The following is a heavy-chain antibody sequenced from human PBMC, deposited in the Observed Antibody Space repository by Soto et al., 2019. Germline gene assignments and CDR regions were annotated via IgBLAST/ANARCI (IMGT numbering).Heavy chain of an antibody. CDR1: GASINNSY. CDR3: ARGPGLLPLGYFDY. V-gene: IGHV4-4*07. Sequence: PSETLSLTCTVSGASINNSYWSWIRQPAGNGLEWIGRIYSSGKTNYNSSLKSRVTMSVDTSKNQFSLNLGSVTAADTAVYYCARGPGLLPLGYFDYWGQGXLVTVSS. J-gene: IGHJ4*02. CDR2: IYSSGKT.